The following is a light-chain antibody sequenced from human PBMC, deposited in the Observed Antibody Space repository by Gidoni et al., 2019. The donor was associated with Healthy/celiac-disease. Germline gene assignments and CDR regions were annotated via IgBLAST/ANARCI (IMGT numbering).Light chain of an antibody. CDR2: AAS. V-gene: IGKV1-8*01. J-gene: IGKJ2*03. Sequence: IRMTQSPSSFSASTGDRVTITCRASQGISSYLAWYQQKPGKAPKLLIYAASTLQSGVPSRFSGSGSGTDFTLTISCLQSEDFATYYCQQYYSYPRSFGQGTKLEIK. CDR1: QGISSY. CDR3: QQYYSYPRS.